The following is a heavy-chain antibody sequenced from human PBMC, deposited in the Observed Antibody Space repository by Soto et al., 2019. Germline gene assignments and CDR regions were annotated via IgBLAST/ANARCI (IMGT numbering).Heavy chain of an antibody. CDR3: ARGGKDTAMVRDY. CDR2: ISSSGSTI. CDR1: GFTFSSYE. Sequence: EVQLVESGGGLVQPGGSLRLSCAASGFTFSSYEMNWVRQAPGKGLEWVSYISSSGSTIYYADSVKGRFTISRDNAKNSLYLQMNSLRAEDTAVYYCARGGKDTAMVRDYWGQGTPVTVSS. V-gene: IGHV3-48*03. J-gene: IGHJ4*02. D-gene: IGHD5-18*01.